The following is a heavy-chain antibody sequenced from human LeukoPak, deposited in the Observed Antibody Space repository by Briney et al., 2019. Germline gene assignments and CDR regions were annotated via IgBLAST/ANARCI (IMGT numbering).Heavy chain of an antibody. J-gene: IGHJ3*02. Sequence: ASVKVSCKVSGYTLTELSMHWVRQAPGKGLEWMGGFDPEDGETIYAQKFQGRVTMTGDTSTDTAYMELSSLRSEDTAVYYCATVSGGSYYGAFDIWGQGTMVTVSS. CDR2: FDPEDGET. CDR1: GYTLTELS. V-gene: IGHV1-24*01. CDR3: ATVSGGSYYGAFDI. D-gene: IGHD1-26*01.